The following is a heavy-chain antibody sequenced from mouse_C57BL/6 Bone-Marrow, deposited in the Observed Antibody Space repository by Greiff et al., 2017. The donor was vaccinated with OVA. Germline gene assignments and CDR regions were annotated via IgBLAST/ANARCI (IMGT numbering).Heavy chain of an antibody. J-gene: IGHJ1*03. D-gene: IGHD1-1*01. CDR3: ARHAYYYGSSMGWYFDV. Sequence: VQLQQSGAELVKPGASVKLSCKASGYTFTEYTIHWVKQRSGQGLEWIGWFYPGSGSIKYNEKFKDKATLTADKSSSTVYMELSRLTSEDSAVYFGARHAYYYGSSMGWYFDVWGTGTTVTVSS. V-gene: IGHV1-62-2*01. CDR2: FYPGSGSI. CDR1: GYTFTEYT.